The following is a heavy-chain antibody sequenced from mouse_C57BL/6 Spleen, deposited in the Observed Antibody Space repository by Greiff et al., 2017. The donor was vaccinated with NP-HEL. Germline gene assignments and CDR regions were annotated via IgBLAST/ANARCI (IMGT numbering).Heavy chain of an antibody. J-gene: IGHJ4*01. CDR3: ARVSYYYGSSKDGDAMDY. CDR2: INPSSGYT. D-gene: IGHD1-1*01. CDR1: GYTFTSYW. V-gene: IGHV1-7*01. Sequence: VKLQESGAELAKPGASVKLSCKASGYTFTSYWMHWVKQRPGQGLEWIGYINPSSGYTKYNQKFKDKATLTADKSSSTAYMQLSSLTYEDSAVYYCARVSYYYGSSKDGDAMDYWGQGTSVTVSS.